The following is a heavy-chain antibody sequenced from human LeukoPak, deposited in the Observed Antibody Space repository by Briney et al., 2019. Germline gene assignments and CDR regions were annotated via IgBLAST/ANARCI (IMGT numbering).Heavy chain of an antibody. Sequence: SQTLSLTCAISGDSVSSNSAAWNWIRQSPSRGLEWLGRTYYRSKWYNDYAVSVKSRITINPDTSKNQFSLQLNSVTPEDTAVYYCARGPSDSNGSEASGAFDIWGQGTMVTVSS. V-gene: IGHV6-1*01. CDR1: GDSVSSNSAA. CDR2: TYYRSKWYN. J-gene: IGHJ3*02. CDR3: ARGPSDSNGSEASGAFDI. D-gene: IGHD6-19*01.